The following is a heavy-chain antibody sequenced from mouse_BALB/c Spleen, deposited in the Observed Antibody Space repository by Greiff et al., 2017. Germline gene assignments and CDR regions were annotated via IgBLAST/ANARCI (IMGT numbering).Heavy chain of an antibody. CDR2: INPGSGGT. Sequence: QVQLQQSGAELVRPGTSVKVSCKASGYAFTNYLIEWVKQRPGQGLEWIGVINPGSGGTNYNEKFKGKATLTADKSSSTDYMQLSSLTSDDSAVYFCASKYGNYEAMDYWGQGTSVTVSS. CDR1: GYAFTNYL. J-gene: IGHJ4*01. CDR3: ASKYGNYEAMDY. V-gene: IGHV1-54*01. D-gene: IGHD2-10*02.